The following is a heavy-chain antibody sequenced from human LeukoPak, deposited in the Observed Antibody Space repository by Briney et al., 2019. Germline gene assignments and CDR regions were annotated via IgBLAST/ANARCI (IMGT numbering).Heavy chain of an antibody. D-gene: IGHD3-9*01. CDR2: MNPNSGNT. V-gene: IGHV1-8*01. Sequence: ASVKVSCKASGYTFTSYDINWMRQAPGQGLEWVGWMNPNSGNTGYAQTFQGKLTMTRNASIKTAYMELSSLRSEDTAVYYCARRFYDNLTGHTWYDYWGQGTLVTVSS. CDR1: GYTFTSYD. CDR3: ARRFYDNLTGHTWYDY. J-gene: IGHJ4*02.